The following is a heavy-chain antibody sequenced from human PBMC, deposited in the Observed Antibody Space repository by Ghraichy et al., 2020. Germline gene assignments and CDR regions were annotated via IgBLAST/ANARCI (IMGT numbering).Heavy chain of an antibody. CDR2: IYYSGIT. J-gene: IGHJ3*01. CDR1: GDSITRGGYY. Sequence: SETLSLTCSVSGDSITRGGYYWSWIRQHPGKRLEWVGFIYYSGITYYNPSLKSRVTTSIDTSKNQFSLQLTSVTAADTGVYYCALYTTDAFDVWGRGTMVTVAS. D-gene: IGHD2-2*02. CDR3: ALYTTDAFDV. V-gene: IGHV4-31*03.